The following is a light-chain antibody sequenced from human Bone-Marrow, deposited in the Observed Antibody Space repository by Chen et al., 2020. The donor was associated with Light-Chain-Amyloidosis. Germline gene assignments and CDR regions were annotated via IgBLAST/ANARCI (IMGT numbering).Light chain of an antibody. V-gene: IGKV3-20*01. Sequence: LTQSPGTLSLSPGQTATLFCRAGQRATTSSLAWYQLRPGQAPRLLIFSSSRRATGIPDRFRGSGSGTDFTLTIDRLEPEDSALYFCHQYGSSPWTFGQGTRVEI. J-gene: IGKJ1*01. CDR3: HQYGSSPWT. CDR2: SSS. CDR1: QRATTSS.